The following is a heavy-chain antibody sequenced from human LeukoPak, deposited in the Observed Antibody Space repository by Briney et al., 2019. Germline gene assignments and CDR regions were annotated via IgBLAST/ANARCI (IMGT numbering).Heavy chain of an antibody. Sequence: ASVKVSCKASAYTSTTYYMHWVRQAPGQGLEWMGWINPNSGGTNYAQKFQGRVTMTRDTSISTAYMELSRLRSDDTAVYYCATLTRITGTTGDFDYWGQGTLVTVSS. V-gene: IGHV1-2*02. CDR1: AYTSTTYY. CDR2: INPNSGGT. CDR3: ATLTRITGTTGDFDY. D-gene: IGHD1-20*01. J-gene: IGHJ4*02.